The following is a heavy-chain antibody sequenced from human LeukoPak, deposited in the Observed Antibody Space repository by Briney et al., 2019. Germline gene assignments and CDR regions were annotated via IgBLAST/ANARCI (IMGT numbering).Heavy chain of an antibody. V-gene: IGHV1-69*01. CDR3: ARGHSSSWSDAFDI. D-gene: IGHD6-13*01. CDR2: IIPIFGTA. J-gene: IGHJ3*02. CDR1: GGTFSSYA. Sequence: PVKVSCKASGGTFSSYAISWVRQAPGQGLEWMGGIIPIFGTANYAQKFQGRVTITADESTSTAYMELSSLRSEDTAVYYCARGHSSSWSDAFDIWGQGTMVTVSS.